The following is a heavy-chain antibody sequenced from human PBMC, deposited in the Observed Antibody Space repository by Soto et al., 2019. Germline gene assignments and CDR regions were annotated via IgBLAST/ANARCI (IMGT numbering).Heavy chain of an antibody. CDR3: EKAGGYGSGSYYRPAYYYYYGMDV. Sequence: QVQLVESGGGVVQPGRSLRLSCAASGFTFSSYGMHWVRQAPGKGLEWVAVISYDGSNKYYADSVKGRFTISRDNSKNTLYMQMNSLRAEEKAVYYCEKAGGYGSGSYYRPAYYYYYGMDVWGQGTTVTVSS. CDR2: ISYDGSNK. J-gene: IGHJ6*02. CDR1: GFTFSSYG. V-gene: IGHV3-30*18. D-gene: IGHD3-10*01.